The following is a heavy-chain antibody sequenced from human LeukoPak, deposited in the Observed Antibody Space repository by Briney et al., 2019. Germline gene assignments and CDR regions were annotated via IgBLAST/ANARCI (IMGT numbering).Heavy chain of an antibody. Sequence: GGSLRLSCVASGFTFSSYYMQWVRQDPRKGLVGVSRISGDGTNINYADSVRGRFTISRDNAKNTVYLQMNTLRVEDTAVCYCTRDLLDYDVSTGLHHYYMDVWGQGTTVTVSS. V-gene: IGHV3-74*01. D-gene: IGHD3-9*01. CDR1: GFTFSSYY. CDR2: ISGDGTNI. J-gene: IGHJ6*02. CDR3: TRDLLDYDVSTGLHHYYMDV.